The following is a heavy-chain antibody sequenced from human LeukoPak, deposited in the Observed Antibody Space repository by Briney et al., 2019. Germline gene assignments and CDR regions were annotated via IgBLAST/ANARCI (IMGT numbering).Heavy chain of an antibody. CDR3: ARVGRLLWFGELYYFDY. Sequence: PGGSLRLSCAASGLTFSSYWMSWVRQAPGKGLEWVANIKQDGSEKYYVDSVKGRFTISRDNAKNSLYLQMNSLGAEDTAVYYCARVGRLLWFGELYYFDYWGQGTLVTVSS. J-gene: IGHJ4*02. D-gene: IGHD3-10*01. V-gene: IGHV3-7*01. CDR1: GLTFSSYW. CDR2: IKQDGSEK.